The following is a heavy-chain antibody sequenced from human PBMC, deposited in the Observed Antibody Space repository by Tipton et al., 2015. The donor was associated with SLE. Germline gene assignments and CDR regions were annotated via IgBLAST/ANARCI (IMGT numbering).Heavy chain of an antibody. CDR1: GFTFSSYS. J-gene: IGHJ4*02. CDR2: ISSSSSYI. D-gene: IGHD6-25*01. Sequence: SLRLSCAASGFTFSSYSMNWVRQAPGKGLEWVSSISSSSSYIYYADSVKGRFTISRDNAKNSLYLQMNSLRAEDTAVYYCAREPRGEYSSGRALDYWGQGTLVTVSS. V-gene: IGHV3-21*01. CDR3: AREPRGEYSSGRALDY.